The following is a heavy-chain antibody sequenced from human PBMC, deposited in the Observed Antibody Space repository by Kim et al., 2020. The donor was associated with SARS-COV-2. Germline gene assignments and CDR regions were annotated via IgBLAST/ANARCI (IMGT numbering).Heavy chain of an antibody. D-gene: IGHD2-2*02. Sequence: ASVKVSCKASGYTFTSYGISWVRQAPGQGLEWMGWISAYNGNTNYAQKLQGRVTMTTDTSTSTAYMELRSLRSDDTAVYYCARDRKPCSSTSCYNGGIGWFEPWGEGTLVTGSS. V-gene: IGHV1-18*01. J-gene: IGHJ5*02. CDR1: GYTFTSYG. CDR2: ISAYNGNT. CDR3: ARDRKPCSSTSCYNGGIGWFEP.